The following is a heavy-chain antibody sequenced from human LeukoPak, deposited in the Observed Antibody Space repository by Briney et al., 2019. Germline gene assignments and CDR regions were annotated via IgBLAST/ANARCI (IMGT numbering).Heavy chain of an antibody. CDR3: ARDNNWGSDAFDI. D-gene: IGHD7-27*01. CDR2: ISYDGSNK. J-gene: IGHJ3*02. CDR1: GFTFSSYA. Sequence: GRSLRLSCAASGFTFSSYAMHWVRQAPGKGLEWVAVISYDGSNKYYADSVKGRFTISRDNSKNTLYLQMNSLRAEDTAVYYCARDNNWGSDAFDIWGQGTMVTVSS. V-gene: IGHV3-30-3*01.